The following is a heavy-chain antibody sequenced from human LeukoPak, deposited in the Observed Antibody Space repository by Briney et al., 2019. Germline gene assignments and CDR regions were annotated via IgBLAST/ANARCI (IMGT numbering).Heavy chain of an antibody. CDR1: GYTFTSYG. J-gene: IGHJ4*02. CDR3: ARGGIAALLVLCYFDY. V-gene: IGHV1-18*01. Sequence: ASVKVSCKASGYTFTSYGISWVRQAPGQGLEWMGWISAYNGNTNYALKLQGRVTMTTDTSTSTAYMELRSLRSDDTAVYYCARGGIAALLVLCYFDYWGQGTLVTVSS. D-gene: IGHD6-6*01. CDR2: ISAYNGNT.